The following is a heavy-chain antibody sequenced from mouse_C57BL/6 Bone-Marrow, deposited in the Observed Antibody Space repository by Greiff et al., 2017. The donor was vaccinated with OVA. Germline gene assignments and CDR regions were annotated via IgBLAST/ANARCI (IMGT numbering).Heavy chain of an antibody. J-gene: IGHJ3*01. CDR3: AREGYYSNCAWFAY. CDR1: GYAFTNYL. Sequence: VQLQQSGAELVRPGTSVKVSCKASGYAFTNYLIEWVKQRPGQGLEWIGVINPGSGGTNYNEKFKGKATLTVDKSSSTAYMQLSSLTSEDSAVYFGAREGYYSNCAWFAYWGQGTLVTVSA. D-gene: IGHD2-5*01. CDR2: INPGSGGT. V-gene: IGHV1-54*01.